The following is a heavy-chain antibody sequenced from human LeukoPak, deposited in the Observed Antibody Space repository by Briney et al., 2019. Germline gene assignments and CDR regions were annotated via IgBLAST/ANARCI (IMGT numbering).Heavy chain of an antibody. J-gene: IGHJ4*02. CDR2: IWYDGSNK. CDR3: ARADYGGNLFFDY. D-gene: IGHD4-23*01. Sequence: GRSLRLSCAASGFTFSSYGMHWVRQAPGKGLEWVAVIWYDGSNKYYADSVKGRFTISRDNAKNSMLLQMNSLRAEDTAVYYCARADYGGNLFFDYWGQGALVTVSS. CDR1: GFTFSSYG. V-gene: IGHV3-33*03.